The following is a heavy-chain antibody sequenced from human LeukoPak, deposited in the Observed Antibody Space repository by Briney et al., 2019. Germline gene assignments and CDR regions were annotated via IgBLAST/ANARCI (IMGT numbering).Heavy chain of an antibody. D-gene: IGHD2-2*01. J-gene: IGHJ6*02. V-gene: IGHV4-34*01. CDR3: ARGYCSTTSCYVGSSYYYGMDV. CDR1: GGSFSGRY. CDR2: INHSGST. Sequence: SETLSLTCAVYGGSFSGRYWTWIRQPPGKGLEWIGEINHSGSTNYNPSLKSRVTISVDTSNNQFSLKLSSVTAADTAVYYCARGYCSTTSCYVGSSYYYGMDVWGQGTTVTVSS.